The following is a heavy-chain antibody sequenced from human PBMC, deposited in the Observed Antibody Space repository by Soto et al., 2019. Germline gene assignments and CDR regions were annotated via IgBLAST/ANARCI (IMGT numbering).Heavy chain of an antibody. V-gene: IGHV4-59*08. Sequence: SETLSLTCTVSGGSISNNYWSWIRQPPGKGLEWIGYIYYSGSTYYNPSLKSRVTISVDTSKNQFSLKLSSVTAADTAVYYCARHRVWRNLIPEFDFWGQGTQVTVSS. CDR1: GGSISNNY. D-gene: IGHD3-3*01. J-gene: IGHJ4*02. CDR2: IYYSGST. CDR3: ARHRVWRNLIPEFDF.